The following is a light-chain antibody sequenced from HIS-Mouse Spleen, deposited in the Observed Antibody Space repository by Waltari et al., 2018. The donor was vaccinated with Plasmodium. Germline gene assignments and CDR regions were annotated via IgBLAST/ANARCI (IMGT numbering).Light chain of an antibody. J-gene: IGKJ3*01. CDR2: GAS. CDR1: QSVSSN. V-gene: IGKV3-15*01. Sequence: EIVMTQSPATLSVSPGERATLSCRASQSVSSNLAWYQQKPGQAPRLLIYGASTRATGIPARFSGSGSGTEFTLTISSLQSEDFAVYYCQQYNNGSFTFGPGTKLDIK. CDR3: QQYNNGSFT.